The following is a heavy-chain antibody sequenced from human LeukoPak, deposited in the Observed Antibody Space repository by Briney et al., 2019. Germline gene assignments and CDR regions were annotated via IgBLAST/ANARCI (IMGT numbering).Heavy chain of an antibody. D-gene: IGHD6-6*01. Sequence: GGSLRLSCAASGFTFSSYWMSWVRQAPGKGLEWVANIKQDGSEKYYVDSVKGRFTISRDNAKNSLYLQMNSLRAEDTAVYFCAKYSSSSPGGCFDSWGQGTLVTVSS. CDR3: AKYSSSSPGGCFDS. J-gene: IGHJ4*02. CDR1: GFTFSSYW. V-gene: IGHV3-7*03. CDR2: IKQDGSEK.